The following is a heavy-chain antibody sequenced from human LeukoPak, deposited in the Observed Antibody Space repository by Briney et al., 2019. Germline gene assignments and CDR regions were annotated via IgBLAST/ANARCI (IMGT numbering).Heavy chain of an antibody. V-gene: IGHV4-34*01. CDR1: GGSFSGYY. J-gene: IGHJ4*02. CDR2: INHSGST. CDR3: ARGRYYYDSSGYSY. D-gene: IGHD3-22*01. Sequence: PSETLSLTCAVYGGSFSGYYWSWIRQPPGKGLEWIGEINHSGSTNYNPSLKSRVTISVDTSKNQFSLKLSSVTAADTAVYYCARGRYYYDSSGYSYWGQGTLVTVSS.